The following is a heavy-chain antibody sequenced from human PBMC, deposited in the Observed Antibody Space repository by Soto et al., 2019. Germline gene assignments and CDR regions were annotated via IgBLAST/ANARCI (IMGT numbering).Heavy chain of an antibody. V-gene: IGHV4-30-4*01. CDR3: ARDRKWIQLDYYYGMDV. CDR1: GGSISSGDYY. Sequence: SETLSLTCTVSGGSISSGDYYWSWIRQPPGKGLEWIGYIYYSGSTNYNPSLKSRVTISVDKSKNQFSLKLSSVTAADTAVYYCARDRKWIQLDYYYGMDVWGQGTTVTVSS. CDR2: IYYSGST. J-gene: IGHJ6*02. D-gene: IGHD1-1*01.